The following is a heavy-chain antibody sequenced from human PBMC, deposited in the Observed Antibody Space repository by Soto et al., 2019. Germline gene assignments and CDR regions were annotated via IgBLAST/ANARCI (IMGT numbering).Heavy chain of an antibody. J-gene: IGHJ6*02. V-gene: IGHV4-39*01. Sequence: SETLSLTCTVSGGSISSSSYYWGWIRQPPGKGLEWIGSIYYSGSTYYNPSLKSRVTISVDTSKNQFSLKLSSVTAADTAVYYCARMGVILGDYYYYYGMDVWGQGTTVTVSS. CDR3: ARMGVILGDYYYYYGMDV. CDR1: GGSISSSSYY. CDR2: IYYSGST. D-gene: IGHD2-21*01.